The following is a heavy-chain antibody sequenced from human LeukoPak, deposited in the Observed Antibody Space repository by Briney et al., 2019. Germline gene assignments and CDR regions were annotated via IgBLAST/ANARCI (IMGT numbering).Heavy chain of an antibody. J-gene: IGHJ4*02. D-gene: IGHD4-11*01. CDR3: TAWTYSNSDD. Sequence: GGSLRLSCAASGVSLRNAWVNWVRQAPGKGLEWVGRITNKIDGGTTDYAAPVQDRFMISRDDSTNTVYLQMNSLKTEDPAVYYCTAWTYSNSDDWGQGTLVTVSS. V-gene: IGHV3-15*01. CDR1: GVSLRNAW. CDR2: ITNKIDGGTT.